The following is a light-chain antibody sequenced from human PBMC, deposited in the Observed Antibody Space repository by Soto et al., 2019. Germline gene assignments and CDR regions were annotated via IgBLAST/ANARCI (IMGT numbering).Light chain of an antibody. CDR2: AAS. CDR1: QSISNH. J-gene: IGKJ4*01. V-gene: IGKV1-39*01. CDR3: LQHNSYPLS. Sequence: DIQMTQSPSSLSASVEDRVIITCRASQSISNHLNWYHQKPGKAPKLLIFAASSLQSGVPSRFSGSRSGPDFTLTISSLQPEDFATYYCLQHNSYPLSFGGGTKVDI.